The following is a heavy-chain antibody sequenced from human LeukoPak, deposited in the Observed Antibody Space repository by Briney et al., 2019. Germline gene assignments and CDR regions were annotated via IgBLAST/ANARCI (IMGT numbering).Heavy chain of an antibody. CDR2: INHSGYT. D-gene: IGHD6-19*01. J-gene: IGHJ4*02. V-gene: IGHV4-34*01. Sequence: SETLSLTCGVSGVPFSNYYWSWVRQSPTQGLEWIGEINHSGYTNYNPSLKSRVTMSIDTSKNQFSPKLTSVTAADAGVYYCTRAVAGHPDWGQGTLVTVSS. CDR3: TRAVAGHPD. CDR1: GVPFSNYY.